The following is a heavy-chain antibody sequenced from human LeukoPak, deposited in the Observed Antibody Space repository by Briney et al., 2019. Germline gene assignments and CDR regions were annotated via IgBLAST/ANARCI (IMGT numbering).Heavy chain of an antibody. Sequence: PSETLSLTCTVSGGSISSYYWSWIRQPPGKGLEWIGYIYYSGSTNYNPSLKSRVTISVDTSKNQFSLKLSSVTAADTAVYYCARGFDFRDAFDIWGQGTMVTVSS. CDR3: ARGFDFRDAFDI. V-gene: IGHV4-59*01. CDR2: IYYSGST. CDR1: GGSISSYY. J-gene: IGHJ3*02. D-gene: IGHD3-9*01.